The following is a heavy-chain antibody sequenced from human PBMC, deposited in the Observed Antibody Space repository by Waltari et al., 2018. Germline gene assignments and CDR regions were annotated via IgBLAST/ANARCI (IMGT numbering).Heavy chain of an antibody. CDR3: ARDQYSGYAAQVY. Sequence: QVQLVESGGGVVQPGRSLRLSCAAAGFTFSSYAMHWVRQAPGKGLEWVAVISYDGSNKYYADSVKGRFTISRDNSKNTLYLQMNSLRAEDTAVYYCARDQYSGYAAQVYWGQGTLVIVSS. J-gene: IGHJ4*02. D-gene: IGHD5-12*01. CDR1: GFTFSSYA. CDR2: ISYDGSNK. V-gene: IGHV3-30-3*01.